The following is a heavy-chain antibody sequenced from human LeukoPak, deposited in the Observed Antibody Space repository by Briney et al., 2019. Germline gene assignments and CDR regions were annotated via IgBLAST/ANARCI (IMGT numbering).Heavy chain of an antibody. V-gene: IGHV3-64*01. CDR1: GFTFSSYA. J-gene: IGHJ4*02. D-gene: IGHD2-2*01. Sequence: PGGSLRFSCAASGFTFSSYAMYWVRRTPGKGLEYVSVISGNGVSTHYATSVKGRFTISRDNSKNMLYLQMGSLRAEDMAVYYCTRDASDIVAVPAAVGPFDLWGQGTLVTVSS. CDR2: ISGNGVST. CDR3: TRDASDIVAVPAAVGPFDL.